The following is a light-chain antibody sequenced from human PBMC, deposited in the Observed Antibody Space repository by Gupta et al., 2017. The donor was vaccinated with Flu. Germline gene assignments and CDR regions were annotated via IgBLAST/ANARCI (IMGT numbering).Light chain of an antibody. J-gene: IGLJ3*02. Sequence: SYELTQPSSVSVSPGQTATITCSGDTLGEKYVSWYRKRPGQSPGLVIDQDYRRPSGIPERWSGSNSGNAGTLTIAGTQALDEADYYCQTWVNGTWVFGGGTKLTVL. CDR3: QTWVNGTWV. CDR1: TLGEKY. CDR2: QDY. V-gene: IGLV3-1*01.